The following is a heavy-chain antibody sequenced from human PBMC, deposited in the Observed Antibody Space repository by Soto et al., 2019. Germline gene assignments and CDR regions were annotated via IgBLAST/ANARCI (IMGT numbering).Heavy chain of an antibody. CDR1: GYTFTSYA. CDR3: ARDVAAADY. CDR2: INAGNGNT. V-gene: IGHV1-3*05. J-gene: IGHJ4*02. D-gene: IGHD6-13*01. Sequence: QVQLVQSGAEEKKPGASVKVSCKASGYTFTSYAMHWVRKAPGQRLEWMGRINAGNGNTKHSQKLQGRVTITTDTSASTSYMELSSLRAEDTAVYYCARDVAAADYWGQGTLVTVSS.